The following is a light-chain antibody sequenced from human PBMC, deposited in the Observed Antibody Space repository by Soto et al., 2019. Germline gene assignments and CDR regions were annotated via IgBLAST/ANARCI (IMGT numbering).Light chain of an antibody. V-gene: IGKV3-15*01. CDR1: QSVSSN. Sequence: EIVMTQSPATLSVSPGERATLSCRASQSVSSNLAWYQQKPGQAPRLLIYGASTRATGISARFSGSGSGTDFTLTISSLQSEDFALYYCQQYHQWPPVTFGGGTKVEIK. CDR3: QQYHQWPPVT. J-gene: IGKJ4*01. CDR2: GAS.